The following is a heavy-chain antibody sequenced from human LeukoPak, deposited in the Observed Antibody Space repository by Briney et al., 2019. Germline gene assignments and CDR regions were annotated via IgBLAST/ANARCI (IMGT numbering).Heavy chain of an antibody. CDR2: ISWNSGSI. Sequence: GGSLRLSCAASGFTFDDYAMHWVRQAPGKGPEWVSGISWNSGSIGYADSVKGRFTISRDNAKNSLYLQMNSLRAEDTALYYCAKGSWSDYWGQGTLVTVSS. J-gene: IGHJ4*02. D-gene: IGHD3-3*01. V-gene: IGHV3-9*01. CDR3: AKGSWSDY. CDR1: GFTFDDYA.